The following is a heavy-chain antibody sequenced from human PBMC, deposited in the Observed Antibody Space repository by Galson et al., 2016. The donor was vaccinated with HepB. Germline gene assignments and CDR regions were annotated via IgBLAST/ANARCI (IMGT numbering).Heavy chain of an antibody. Sequence: PALVKPTQTLTLTCTFSGFSLKTGGVGVGWIRQPPGEALEWLSLIYWDSDKRYSPSLKSRLTITKDTSKNQVVLIMTNLDPADTGTYYCAKMSVGATMRGPDYWGQGILVTVSS. V-gene: IGHV2-5*02. D-gene: IGHD1-26*01. CDR2: IYWDSDK. CDR3: AKMSVGATMRGPDY. J-gene: IGHJ4*02. CDR1: GFSLKTGGVG.